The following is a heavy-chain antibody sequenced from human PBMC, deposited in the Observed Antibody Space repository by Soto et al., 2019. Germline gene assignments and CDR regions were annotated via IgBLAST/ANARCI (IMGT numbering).Heavy chain of an antibody. V-gene: IGHV4-31*03. CDR1: GGSISSGGYY. Sequence: QVQLQESAPGLVKPSQTLSLTCTVSGGSISSGGYYWSWLRQHPGKGREWIGYIYYSGSTYYNQSLKSRVTRSVDTSKNQFSLKRSSVTAADTAVYCCARVSGLLWFGELYGMDVWGQGTTVTVSS. J-gene: IGHJ6*02. CDR2: IYYSGST. CDR3: ARVSGLLWFGELYGMDV. D-gene: IGHD3-10*01.